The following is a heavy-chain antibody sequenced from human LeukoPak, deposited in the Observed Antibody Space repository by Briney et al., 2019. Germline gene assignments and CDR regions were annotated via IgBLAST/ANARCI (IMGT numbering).Heavy chain of an antibody. Sequence: PAGSLTLSCAASELTFSSYAMSWVRQAPGKGMGWVASTSGSGSSTHYADSVKGRFTISRDTSKQTPYLQMNSLRTDDTAVYDCAKGWDAYCGGDCYPYYFDYWGQGTLVTVSS. J-gene: IGHJ4*02. CDR1: ELTFSSYA. V-gene: IGHV3-23*01. CDR2: TSGSGSST. CDR3: AKGWDAYCGGDCYPYYFDY. D-gene: IGHD2-21*02.